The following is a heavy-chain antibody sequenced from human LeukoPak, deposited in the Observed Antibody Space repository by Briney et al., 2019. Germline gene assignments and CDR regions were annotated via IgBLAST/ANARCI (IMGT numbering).Heavy chain of an antibody. V-gene: IGHV3-30*02. CDR2: IRNDGSGK. Sequence: SGGSLRLSCAASGFTLSNYAMHWVRQAPGKGLEWVAFIRNDGSGKSYADSARGRFTISRDNSKNILYLEMSSLRPEDTAVYYCDCSSTTYYAWGNYWGQGTLVTVSS. CDR3: DCSSTTYYAWGNY. J-gene: IGHJ4*02. D-gene: IGHD2-2*01. CDR1: GFTLSNYA.